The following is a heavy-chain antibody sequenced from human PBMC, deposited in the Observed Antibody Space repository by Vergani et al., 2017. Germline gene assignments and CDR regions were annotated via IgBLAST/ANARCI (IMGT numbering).Heavy chain of an antibody. J-gene: IGHJ6*03. Sequence: EVQLVESGGGLVKPGGSLRLSCGASGFTFSTYSMIWVRQAPGKGLEWVSSISSSSSYIYWADSVKGRFTISRDNAKNSLYLQMNSLRAEDTAVYYCAKAGSVTSGSLQYNFYMDVCGKGTTVTVS. CDR1: GFTFSTYS. CDR2: ISSSSSYI. V-gene: IGHV3-21*01. D-gene: IGHD3-10*01. CDR3: AKAGSVTSGSLQYNFYMDV.